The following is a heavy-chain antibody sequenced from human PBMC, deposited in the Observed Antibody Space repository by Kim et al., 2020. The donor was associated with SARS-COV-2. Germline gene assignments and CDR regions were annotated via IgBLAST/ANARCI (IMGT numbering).Heavy chain of an antibody. CDR3: ARLEVVTRGYFDY. J-gene: IGHJ4*02. V-gene: IGHV3-53*01. CDR2: IYSGGST. Sequence: GGSLRLSCAASGFTVSSNYMSWVRQAPGKGLEWVSVIYSGGSTYYADSVKGRFTISRDNSKNTLYLQMNSLRAEDTAVYYCARLEVVTRGYFDYWGQGTLVTVSA. D-gene: IGHD2-21*02. CDR1: GFTVSSNY.